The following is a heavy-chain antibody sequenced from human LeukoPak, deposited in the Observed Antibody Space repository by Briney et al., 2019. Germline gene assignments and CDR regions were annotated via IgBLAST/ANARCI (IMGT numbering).Heavy chain of an antibody. Sequence: GGSLRLSCAVSGFSVRTNFMSWVRQAPGKGLEWVSVIYTGGGTDHADSVKGRFTISRDNSKNTLYLQMNSLRAEDTAVYYCARARKSGGITMLRGVKDRGWFDPWGQGTLVTVSS. CDR3: ARARKSGGITMLRGVKDRGWFDP. CDR1: GFSVRTNF. CDR2: IYTGGGT. D-gene: IGHD3-10*01. J-gene: IGHJ5*02. V-gene: IGHV3-53*05.